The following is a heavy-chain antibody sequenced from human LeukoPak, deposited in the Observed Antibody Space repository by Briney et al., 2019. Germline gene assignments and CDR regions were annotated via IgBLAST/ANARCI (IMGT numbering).Heavy chain of an antibody. CDR1: GFTFSNAW. Sequence: GGSLRLSCAASGFTFSNAWMSWVRQAPGKGLEWVGRIKSKTDGGTTDYAAPVKGRFTISRDDSKNTLYLQMNSLKTEDTAVYYCTTDLSRNHIHYYDRTNAFDIWGQGTMVTVSS. V-gene: IGHV3-15*01. D-gene: IGHD3-22*01. CDR2: IKSKTDGGTT. CDR3: TTDLSRNHIHYYDRTNAFDI. J-gene: IGHJ3*02.